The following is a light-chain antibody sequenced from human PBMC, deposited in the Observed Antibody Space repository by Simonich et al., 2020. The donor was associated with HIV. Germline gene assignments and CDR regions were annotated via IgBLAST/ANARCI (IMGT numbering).Light chain of an antibody. V-gene: IGKV2-28*01. CDR1: QSLLSSNGFNY. Sequence: DIVMTQSPLSLPVTPGEPASISCRSSQSLLSSNGFNYLDCYLQKPGQSPQLLIYLGSNRASGVPDRFSGSGSGTDFTLKISRVEAEDVGVYYCMQSIQLPFTFGPGTKVDIK. J-gene: IGKJ3*01. CDR3: MQSIQLPFT. CDR2: LGS.